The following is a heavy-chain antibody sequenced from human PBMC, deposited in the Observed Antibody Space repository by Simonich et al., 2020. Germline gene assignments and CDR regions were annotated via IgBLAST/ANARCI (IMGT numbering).Heavy chain of an antibody. CDR2: IYHSGST. J-gene: IGHJ6*02. Sequence: QVQLQESGPGLVKPSETLSLTCAVSGYSISSGYYWGWIRQPPGKGLEWIGSIYHSGSTYYTPSLKSRVTISVDTSNNQFSLKLSSVTAADTAVYYCARVGYSNYYYYGMDVWGQGTTVTVSS. CDR1: GYSISSGYY. V-gene: IGHV4-38-2*01. D-gene: IGHD6-13*01. CDR3: ARVGYSNYYYYGMDV.